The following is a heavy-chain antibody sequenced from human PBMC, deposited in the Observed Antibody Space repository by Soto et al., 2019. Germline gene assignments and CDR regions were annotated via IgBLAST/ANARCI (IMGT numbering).Heavy chain of an antibody. V-gene: IGHV1-69*08. Sequence: QVQLVQSGAEVKKPGSSVKVSCKASGGTFSSYTISWVRQAPGQGLEWMGRIIPILGIANYAQKFQGRVTITADXXTXTXSMELSSLRSEDTAVYYCARDLSGYYGSGSYNWFDPWGQGTLVTVSS. D-gene: IGHD3-10*01. CDR3: ARDLSGYYGSGSYNWFDP. J-gene: IGHJ5*02. CDR2: IIPILGIA. CDR1: GGTFSSYT.